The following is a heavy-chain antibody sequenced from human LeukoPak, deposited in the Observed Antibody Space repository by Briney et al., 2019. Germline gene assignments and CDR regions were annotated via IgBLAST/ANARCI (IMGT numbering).Heavy chain of an antibody. CDR3: ARDYPADY. V-gene: IGHV3-30-3*01. Sequence: GGSLRLTCAASGFTFSSYPIHWVRQAPGKGLDWVALISSDGSDKKYADSVKGRFTISRDNSKNTLYLQMHSLRVEDTAVYYCARDYPADYWGQGTLVTVSS. J-gene: IGHJ4*02. CDR2: ISSDGSDK. CDR1: GFTFSSYP.